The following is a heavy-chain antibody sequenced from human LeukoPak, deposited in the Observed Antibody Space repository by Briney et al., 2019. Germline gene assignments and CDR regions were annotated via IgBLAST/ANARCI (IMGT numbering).Heavy chain of an antibody. CDR2: IFHSGST. CDR3: ARNRRGPNYYYYYMDV. V-gene: IGHV4-4*02. CDR1: GGSISNDNW. D-gene: IGHD1-14*01. J-gene: IGHJ6*03. Sequence: SETLSLTCSLSGGSISNDNWWSWVRQPPGQGLEWIGEIFHSGSTNYNPSLKSRLTISLDKSKNQFSLKLSSVTAADTAVYYCARNRRGPNYYYYYMDVWGKGTTVTVSS.